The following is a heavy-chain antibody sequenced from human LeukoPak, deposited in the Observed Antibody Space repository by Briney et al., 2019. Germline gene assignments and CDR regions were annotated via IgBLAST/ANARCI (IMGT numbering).Heavy chain of an antibody. Sequence: SVKVSCTASGGTFSSYAISWVRQAPGQGLEWMGRIIPILGIANYRQKFQGRVAITADKSTSTAYMELSSLRSEDTAVCYCARDRPTFYGPYGENFDYWGQGTLVTVSS. CDR1: GGTFSSYA. CDR3: ARDRPTFYGPYGENFDY. J-gene: IGHJ4*02. V-gene: IGHV1-69*04. D-gene: IGHD2/OR15-2a*01. CDR2: IIPILGIA.